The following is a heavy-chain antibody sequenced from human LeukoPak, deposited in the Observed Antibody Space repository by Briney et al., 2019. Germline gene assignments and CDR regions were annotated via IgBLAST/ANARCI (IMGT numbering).Heavy chain of an antibody. CDR3: AKRREVSAAKPSWYMDV. Sequence: PGGSLRLSCAASGFTFSSYWMHWVRQAPGKGLEWVSAISGSGGSTYYADSVKGQFTISRDNSKNTLYLQMNSLRAEDTAVYYCAKRREVSAAKPSWYMDVWGKGTTVTVSS. CDR1: GFTFSSYW. CDR2: ISGSGGST. D-gene: IGHD2-2*02. J-gene: IGHJ6*03. V-gene: IGHV3-23*01.